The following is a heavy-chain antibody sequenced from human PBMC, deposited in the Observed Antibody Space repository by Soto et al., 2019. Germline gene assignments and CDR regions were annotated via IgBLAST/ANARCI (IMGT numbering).Heavy chain of an antibody. V-gene: IGHV3-48*01. D-gene: IGHD3-3*01. J-gene: IGHJ6*03. CDR3: ARELDEKYDFWSGYYPSYYYYYMDV. CDR2: ISSSSSTI. Sequence: EVQLVESGGGLVQPGGSLRLSCAASGFTFSSYSMNWVRQAPGKGLEWVSYISSSSSTIYYADSVKGRFTISRDNAKNSLYLQMNSLRAEDTAVYYCARELDEKYDFWSGYYPSYYYYYMDVWGKGTTVTVSS. CDR1: GFTFSSYS.